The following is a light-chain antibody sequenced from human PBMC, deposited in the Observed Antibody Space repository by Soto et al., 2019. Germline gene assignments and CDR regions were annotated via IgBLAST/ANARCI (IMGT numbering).Light chain of an antibody. V-gene: IGKV3-20*01. Sequence: EIVLTQSPGALSLSPGETATLSCGASQSVSSSYLAWYQQKPGQAPRLLIYGASTRATGIPDRFSGSGSGTDFTLTISRLEPDDFAVYYCQQYGSSPRTFGQGTKVEIK. CDR1: QSVSSSY. CDR2: GAS. CDR3: QQYGSSPRT. J-gene: IGKJ1*01.